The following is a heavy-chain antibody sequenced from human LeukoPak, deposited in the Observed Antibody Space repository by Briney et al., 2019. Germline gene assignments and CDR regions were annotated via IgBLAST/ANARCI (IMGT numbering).Heavy chain of an antibody. V-gene: IGHV1-2*02. D-gene: IGHD2-2*02. J-gene: IGHJ4*02. CDR3: ARALTSRYCSSTSCYTEKGTSDY. CDR1: GYTFTGYY. Sequence: ASVKVSCKTSGYTFTGYYIHWVRQAPGQGLEWMGWINPNSGGTNFVRKFQGRVTLTRDTSISTAFVELSSLTSDDTAVYYCARALTSRYCSSTSCYTEKGTSDYWGQGTLVTVSS. CDR2: INPNSGGT.